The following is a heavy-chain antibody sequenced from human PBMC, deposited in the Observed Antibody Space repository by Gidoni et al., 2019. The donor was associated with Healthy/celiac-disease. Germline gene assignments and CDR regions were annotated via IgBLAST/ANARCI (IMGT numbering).Heavy chain of an antibody. CDR2: ISSSGSTI. V-gene: IGHV3-11*01. J-gene: IGHJ4*02. D-gene: IGHD3-3*01. CDR3: ARGIDFWSGYLHY. Sequence: MTWIRQAPGKGLEWFSYISSSGSTIYYADSVRGRFTISRDNTKNSLYLQMNSLRDEDTAVYYCARGIDFWSGYLHYWGQGTLVTVSS.